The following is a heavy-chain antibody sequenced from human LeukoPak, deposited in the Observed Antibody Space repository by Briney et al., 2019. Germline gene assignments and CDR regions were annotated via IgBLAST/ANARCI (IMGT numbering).Heavy chain of an antibody. J-gene: IGHJ6*03. Sequence: PGGSLRLSCAASGFTFSSYGMHWVRQAPGKGLEWVSFIRFDGTNKYYADSVKGRFTISRDNSKNTLYLRMNSLRAEDTAVYYCARTPNYGSGSWHYYYYMDVWGKGTTVTVSS. CDR1: GFTFSSYG. V-gene: IGHV3-30*02. D-gene: IGHD3-10*01. CDR3: ARTPNYGSGSWHYYYYMDV. CDR2: IRFDGTNK.